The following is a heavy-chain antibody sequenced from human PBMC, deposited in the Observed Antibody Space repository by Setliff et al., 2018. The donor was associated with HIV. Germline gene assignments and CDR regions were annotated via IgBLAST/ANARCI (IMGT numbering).Heavy chain of an antibody. CDR1: GGSVGSGSYY. D-gene: IGHD4-17*01. CDR3: ARDPPGYGDSNDY. Sequence: SETLSLTCTVSGGSVGSGSYYWSWVRQPPGKGLEWIGYIYYTGSTSYNPSLKSRLTISVDTSKNQFSLKLRSVTAADTAVYYCARDPPGYGDSNDYWGQGTLVTVSS. V-gene: IGHV4-61*01. J-gene: IGHJ4*02. CDR2: IYYTGST.